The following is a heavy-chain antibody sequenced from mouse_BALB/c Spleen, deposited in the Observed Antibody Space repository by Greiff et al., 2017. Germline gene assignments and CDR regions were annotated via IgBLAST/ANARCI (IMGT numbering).Heavy chain of an antibody. J-gene: IGHJ4*01. CDR3: AREGFYDPYAMDY. Sequence: VQRVESGPGLVAPSQSLSITCTVSGFSLTSYGVHWVRQPPGKGLEWLGVIWAGGSTNYNSALMSRLSISKDNSKSQVFLKMNSLQTDDTAMYYCAREGFYDPYAMDYWGQGTSVTVSS. CDR1: GFSLTSYG. CDR2: IWAGGST. D-gene: IGHD2-12*01. V-gene: IGHV2-9*02.